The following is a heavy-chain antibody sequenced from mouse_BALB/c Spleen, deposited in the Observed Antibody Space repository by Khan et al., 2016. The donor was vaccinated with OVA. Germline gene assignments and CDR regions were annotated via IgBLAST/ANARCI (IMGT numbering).Heavy chain of an antibody. V-gene: IGHV5-6-3*01. CDR2: INSNGGST. CDR3: GRMARTIN. Sequence: EVELVESGGGLVQPGGSLKLSCAASGFTFSSYGMSWVRQTPDKRLELVATINSNGGSTYYPDSVKGRFTISRDNAKNTLYLQMSSLKSEDTAMSYCGRMARTINWGQGTTLTVSS. J-gene: IGHJ2*01. CDR1: GFTFSSYG.